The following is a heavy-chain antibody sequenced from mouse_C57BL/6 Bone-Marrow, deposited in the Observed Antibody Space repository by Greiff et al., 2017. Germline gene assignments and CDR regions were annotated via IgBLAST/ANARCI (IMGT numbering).Heavy chain of an antibody. CDR3: ARRDYSNYGDY. V-gene: IGHV1-64*01. CDR2: IHPNSGST. Sequence: QVQLQQPGAELVKPGASVKLSCKASGYTFTSYWMHWVKQRPGQGLEWIGMIHPNSGSTNYNEKFKSKATLTVDTSSSTAYMQLSSLTSEDSAVYYCARRDYSNYGDYWGQGTTLTVSS. D-gene: IGHD2-5*01. J-gene: IGHJ2*01. CDR1: GYTFTSYW.